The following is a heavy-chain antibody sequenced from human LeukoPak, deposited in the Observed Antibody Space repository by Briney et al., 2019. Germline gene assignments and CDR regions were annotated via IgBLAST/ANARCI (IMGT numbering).Heavy chain of an antibody. CDR1: GYTFTSYG. Sequence: GASVKVSCKASGYTFTSYGINWVRQAPGQGLEWMGWISAYNGNTNYAQKLQGRVTMTTDTSTSTAYMELRSLRSDDTAVYYCARDYQFDYDSSGLGNYWGQGTLVTVSS. J-gene: IGHJ4*02. CDR3: ARDYQFDYDSSGLGNY. CDR2: ISAYNGNT. V-gene: IGHV1-18*01. D-gene: IGHD3-22*01.